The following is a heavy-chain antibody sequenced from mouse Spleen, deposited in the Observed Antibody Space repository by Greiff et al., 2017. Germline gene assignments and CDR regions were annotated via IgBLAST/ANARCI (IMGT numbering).Heavy chain of an antibody. CDR2: IWTGGGT. J-gene: IGHJ4*01. CDR1: GFSLTSYA. D-gene: IGHD1-1*01. Sequence: VQLQQSGPGLVAPSQSLSITCTVSGFSLTSYAISWVRQPPGKGLEWLGVIWTGGGTNYNSALKSRLSISKDNSKSQVFLKMNSLQTDDTARYYCARKGYYYGFYAMDYWGQGTSVTVSS. V-gene: IGHV2-9-1*01. CDR3: ARKGYYYGFYAMDY.